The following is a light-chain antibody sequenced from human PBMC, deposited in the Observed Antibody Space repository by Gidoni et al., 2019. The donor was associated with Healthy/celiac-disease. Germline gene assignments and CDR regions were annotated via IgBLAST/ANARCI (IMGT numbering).Light chain of an antibody. CDR3: QQYNNWPGT. CDR1: QSVSSN. J-gene: IGKJ1*01. Sequence: SQSVSSNLAWCQQKPGQAPRLLIYGASTRATGIPARFSGSGSGTEFTLTISSLQSEDFAVYYCQQYNNWPGTFGQGTKVEIK. CDR2: GAS. V-gene: IGKV3-15*01.